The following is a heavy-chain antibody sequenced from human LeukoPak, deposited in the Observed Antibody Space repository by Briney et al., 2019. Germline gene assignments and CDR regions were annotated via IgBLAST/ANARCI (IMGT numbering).Heavy chain of an antibody. V-gene: IGHV3-30*02. J-gene: IGHJ4*02. CDR2: IRYDGNEK. CDR1: GFTFSSNA. D-gene: IGHD2-15*01. CDR3: AQERDRRGYFDY. Sequence: GGSLRLSCAASGFTFSSNAMHWVRQAPGKGLEWVTVIRYDGNEKYYADSVKGRFTVSRDTSKNTLYLQMNSLRVEDTAVYYCAQERDRRGYFDYWGQGTLVTVSS.